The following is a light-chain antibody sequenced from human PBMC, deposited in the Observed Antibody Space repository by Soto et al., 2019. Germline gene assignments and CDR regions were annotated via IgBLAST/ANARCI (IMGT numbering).Light chain of an antibody. CDR2: VAS. CDR1: QSISTY. Sequence: DIQMTQSPSSLSASVGDRVTITCRASQSISTYLNWYQQKPGKAPKFLIYVASSLQSGVPSRFSGSGSGTEFTLTISSLQPEDFATYYCQQSYSTPPLTFGGGTKVEMK. CDR3: QQSYSTPPLT. J-gene: IGKJ4*01. V-gene: IGKV1-39*01.